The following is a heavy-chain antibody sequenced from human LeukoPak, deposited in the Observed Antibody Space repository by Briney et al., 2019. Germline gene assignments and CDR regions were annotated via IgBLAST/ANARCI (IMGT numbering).Heavy chain of an antibody. Sequence: GGSLRLSCAASGFTFDDYGMSWVRQAPGKGLEWVSGINWNGGSTGYADSVKGRFTISRDSSKNTLYLQMNSLRVEDTAVYYCAKAGFYDILTDGLDIWGQGTMVIVSS. J-gene: IGHJ3*02. CDR2: INWNGGST. D-gene: IGHD3-9*01. CDR3: AKAGFYDILTDGLDI. V-gene: IGHV3-20*04. CDR1: GFTFDDYG.